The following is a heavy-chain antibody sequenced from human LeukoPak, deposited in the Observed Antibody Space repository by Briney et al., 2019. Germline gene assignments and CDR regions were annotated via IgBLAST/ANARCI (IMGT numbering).Heavy chain of an antibody. D-gene: IGHD6-13*01. V-gene: IGHV4-39*01. CDR3: ARHNGPPGIAAADY. J-gene: IGHJ4*02. CDR2: IYYSGST. Sequence: PSETLSLTCTVSGGSISSSSYYWGWIRQPPGKGLEWIGSIYYSGSTYYNPSLKSRVTISVDTSKNQFSLKLSPVTAADTAVYYCARHNGPPGIAAADYWGQGTLVTVSS. CDR1: GGSISSSSYY.